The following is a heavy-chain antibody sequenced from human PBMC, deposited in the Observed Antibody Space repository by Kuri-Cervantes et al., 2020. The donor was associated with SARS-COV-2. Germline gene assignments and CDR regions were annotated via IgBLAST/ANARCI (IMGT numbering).Heavy chain of an antibody. CDR2: IIPIFGTA. J-gene: IGHJ4*01. CDR1: GGTFSSYA. D-gene: IGHD6-19*01. V-gene: IGHV1-69*13. Sequence: SVKVSCKASGGTFSSYAISWVRQAPGQGLEWMGGIIPIFGTANYAQKFQGRVTITADESTSTAYMELSSLRSEDTAVYYCARGMIAVAGRTYYFDYWGQGTQVPRAS. CDR3: ARGMIAVAGRTYYFDY.